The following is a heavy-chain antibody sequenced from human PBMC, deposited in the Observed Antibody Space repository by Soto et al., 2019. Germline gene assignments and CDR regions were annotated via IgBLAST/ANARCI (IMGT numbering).Heavy chain of an antibody. CDR3: AREGIAAAGSFDY. CDR2: IYYSGST. D-gene: IGHD6-13*01. J-gene: IGHJ4*02. CDR1: GGSVSNGSYY. Sequence: SETLSLTCTVSGGSVSNGSYYWSWIRQPPGKGLEWIGYIYYSGSTKYNPSLKSRVTISVDTSKNQFSLKLSSVTAADTAVYYCAREGIAAAGSFDYWGQGTLVTVSS. V-gene: IGHV4-61*01.